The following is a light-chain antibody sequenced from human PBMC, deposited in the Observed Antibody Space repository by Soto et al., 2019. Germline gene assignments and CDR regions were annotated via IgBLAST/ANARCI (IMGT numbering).Light chain of an antibody. CDR3: RRANSFPLT. J-gene: IGKJ5*01. CDR1: QGISRW. Sequence: DIQMTQSPSFVSASVGDRVTITCRASQGISRWLAWYQQRPGQAPELLIYGASSLPSGLPSRFSGRGSATEFTITISSLQPEDFATYYCRRANSFPLTFGQGTRLVIK. CDR2: GAS. V-gene: IGKV1-12*01.